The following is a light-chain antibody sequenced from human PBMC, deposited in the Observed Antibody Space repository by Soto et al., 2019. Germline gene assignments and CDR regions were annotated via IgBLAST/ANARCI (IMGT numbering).Light chain of an antibody. V-gene: IGKV1-27*01. J-gene: IGKJ4*01. CDR1: QGIAPY. CDR3: QKYNSAPLT. Sequence: QMTQSPSSLSAFVGDRVTITCRASQGIAPYLAWFPQKPGKVPKLLIYATSTLQSGVPSRFSGSGSGTDFTLTISSRQPEDIGTYYCQKYNSAPLTFGGGTKVEIK. CDR2: ATS.